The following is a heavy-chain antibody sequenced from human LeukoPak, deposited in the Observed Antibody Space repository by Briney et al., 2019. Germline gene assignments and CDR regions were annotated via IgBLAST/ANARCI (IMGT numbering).Heavy chain of an antibody. Sequence: PGGSLRLSCTASGLIFSDYGMSWVRQTPGKGLEWVSAISGSGGNTFYADSVKGRFTISRDNSKNTLYLQMNNMRTEDTAVYYCAREALEWSPPDIWGQGTTVTVSS. D-gene: IGHD3-3*01. CDR2: ISGSGGNT. CDR1: GLIFSDYG. J-gene: IGHJ3*02. CDR3: AREALEWSPPDI. V-gene: IGHV3-23*01.